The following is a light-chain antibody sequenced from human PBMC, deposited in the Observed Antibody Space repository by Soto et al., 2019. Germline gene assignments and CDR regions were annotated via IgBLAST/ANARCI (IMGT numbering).Light chain of an antibody. V-gene: IGLV2-18*02. CDR2: EVS. Sequence: QSVLTQPPSVSGSPGQSVTISCTGTSSDVGTYNRVSWYQQPPGTAPKLMIYEVSNRPSGVPDRFSGSKSGNTASLTSSGLQAEDEADYYCSSYTSSNTLVFGGGTKLTVL. J-gene: IGLJ2*01. CDR3: SSYTSSNTLV. CDR1: SSDVGTYNR.